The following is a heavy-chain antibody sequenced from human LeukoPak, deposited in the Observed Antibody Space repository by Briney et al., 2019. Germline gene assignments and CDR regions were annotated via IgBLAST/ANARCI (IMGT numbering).Heavy chain of an antibody. V-gene: IGHV3-9*01. CDR3: AKDISSYYYYGMDV. Sequence: GGSLRLSCAASGFTFDDYAMHWVRQAPGKGLGWVSGISWNSGSIGYADSVKGRFTISRDNAKNSLYLQMNSLRAEDTALYYCAKDISSYYYYGMDVWGQGTTVTVSS. J-gene: IGHJ6*02. CDR2: ISWNSGSI. CDR1: GFTFDDYA. D-gene: IGHD3-10*01.